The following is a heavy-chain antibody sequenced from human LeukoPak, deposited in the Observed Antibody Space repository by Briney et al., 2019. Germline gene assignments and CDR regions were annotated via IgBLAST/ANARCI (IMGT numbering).Heavy chain of an antibody. J-gene: IGHJ4*02. CDR1: GFTFRSYE. D-gene: IGHD5-24*01. CDR2: INSDGITT. V-gene: IGHV3-74*01. CDR3: ASYTINGNFRLWY. Sequence: GGSLRLSCAASGFTFRSYEMNWVRQAPGKGLVWVSRINSDGITTSYADSVKGRFTISRDNTKNTLYLQMNSLRAEDTAVYYCASYTINGNFRLWYWGQGTLVTVSS.